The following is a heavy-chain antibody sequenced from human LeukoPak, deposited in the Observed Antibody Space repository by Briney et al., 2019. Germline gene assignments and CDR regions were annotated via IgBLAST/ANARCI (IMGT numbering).Heavy chain of an antibody. J-gene: IGHJ2*01. CDR3: ARALNYYGSGSYYKSWYFDL. V-gene: IGHV3-53*01. CDR1: GFTVSSNY. CDR2: IYSGGST. D-gene: IGHD3-10*01. Sequence: PGGSLRLSCAASGFTVSSNYMSWVRQAPGKGLEWGSVIYSGGSTYYADSVKGRFTISRDNSKKTMYLQMNSLRAEDTAVYYCARALNYYGSGSYYKSWYFDLWGRGTLVTVSS.